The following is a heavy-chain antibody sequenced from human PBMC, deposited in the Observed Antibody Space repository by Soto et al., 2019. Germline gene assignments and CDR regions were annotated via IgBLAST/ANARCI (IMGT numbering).Heavy chain of an antibody. D-gene: IGHD2-21*01. V-gene: IGHV4-39*01. J-gene: IGHJ3*01. CDR2: IYYNGNT. CDR1: GGSISNSDYY. Sequence: QLQLQESGPRLVKPSETLSLTCFVSGGSISNSDYYWGWIRQPPGKGLEWIGTIYYNGNTFYNPSLKSRITMSVDTSQNHFSLKLSSVTAADTAVYYCARHFDSPHAFDVWGQGTMVTVSS. CDR3: ARHFDSPHAFDV.